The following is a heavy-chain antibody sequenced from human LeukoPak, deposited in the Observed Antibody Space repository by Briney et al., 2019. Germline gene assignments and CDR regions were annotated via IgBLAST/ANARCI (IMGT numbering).Heavy chain of an antibody. J-gene: IGHJ4*02. CDR3: AKVGSLGGNFDY. CDR1: GFTFSSYA. V-gene: IGHV3-23*01. Sequence: GGSLRLSCAASGFTFSSYAMSWVRQAPGKGLEWVSAISGSGGSTYYADSVKGRFTISRDNSKNTLYLQMNSLRAEDTAVYHCAKVGSLGGNFDYWGQGTLVTVSS. D-gene: IGHD2-15*01. CDR2: ISGSGGST.